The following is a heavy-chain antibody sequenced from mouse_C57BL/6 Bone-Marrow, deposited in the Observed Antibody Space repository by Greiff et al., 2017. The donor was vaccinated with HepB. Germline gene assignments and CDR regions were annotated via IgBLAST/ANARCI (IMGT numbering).Heavy chain of an antibody. CDR3: TTPIYDGYFSWFAY. CDR1: GFNIKDDY. V-gene: IGHV14-4*01. D-gene: IGHD2-3*01. CDR2: IDPENGDT. J-gene: IGHJ3*01. Sequence: EVKLQESGAELVRPGASVKLSCTASGFNIKDDYMHWVKQRPEQGLEWIGWIDPENGDTEYASKFQGKATITADTSSNTAYLQLSSLTSEDTAVYYCTTPIYDGYFSWFAYWGQGTLVTVSA.